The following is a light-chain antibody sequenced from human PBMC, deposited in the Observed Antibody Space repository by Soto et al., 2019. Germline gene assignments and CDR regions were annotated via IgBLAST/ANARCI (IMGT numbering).Light chain of an antibody. CDR1: SSDVGGYNY. J-gene: IGLJ1*01. CDR3: SSYTNRGTLDI. V-gene: IGLV2-14*01. Sequence: QSALTQPASVSGSPGQSITISCTGTSSDVGGYNYVSWYQQHPGKAPKLMIYDVSDRPSGVSNRFSGSKSGNTASLNISGLQTEDEADYYCSSYTNRGTLDIFGTGTKLTVL. CDR2: DVS.